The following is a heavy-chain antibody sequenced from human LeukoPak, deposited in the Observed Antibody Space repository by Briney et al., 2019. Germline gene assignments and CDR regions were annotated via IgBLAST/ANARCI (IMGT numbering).Heavy chain of an antibody. CDR3: ARGVGTGYYFDY. D-gene: IGHD3/OR15-3a*01. J-gene: IGHJ4*02. CDR2: IIPIFGTA. Sequence: ASVKVSCKASGGTFSSYAISWVRQAPGQGLEWMGRIIPIFGTANYAQKFQGRVTITTDESTSTAYMELSSLRSEDTAVYCCARGVGTGYYFDYWGQGTLVTDSS. V-gene: IGHV1-69*05. CDR1: GGTFSSYA.